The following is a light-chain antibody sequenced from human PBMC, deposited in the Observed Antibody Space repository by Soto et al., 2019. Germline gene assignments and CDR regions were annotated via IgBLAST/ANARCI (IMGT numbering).Light chain of an antibody. J-gene: IGKJ4*01. Sequence: EMVMTQSPVTLSGSPGERVTLSCRASRTISRNLAWYQQKPGQAPRLLIYGASTRATGIPDRFSGSGSGTEFTLTINCLQSEDFAMYYCQPHNNWPVVTFGGGTRVEIK. CDR1: RTISRN. CDR3: QPHNNWPVVT. CDR2: GAS. V-gene: IGKV3-15*01.